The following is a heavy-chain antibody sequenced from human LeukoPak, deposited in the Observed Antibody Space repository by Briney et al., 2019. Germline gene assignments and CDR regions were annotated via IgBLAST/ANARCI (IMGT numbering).Heavy chain of an antibody. Sequence: PGGSLRLSCAASGFTFSSYAMHWVRQAPGKGLEWVAVISYDGSNKYYADSVKGRFTISRDNSKNTLYLQMNSLRAEDTAVYYRARRDYWGQGTLVTVSS. CDR1: GFTFSSYA. V-gene: IGHV3-30-3*01. CDR3: ARRDY. J-gene: IGHJ4*02. CDR2: ISYDGSNK.